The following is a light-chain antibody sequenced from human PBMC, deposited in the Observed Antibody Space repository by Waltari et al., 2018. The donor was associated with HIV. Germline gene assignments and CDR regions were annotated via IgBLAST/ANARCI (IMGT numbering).Light chain of an antibody. Sequence: QSVLTQPPSASGTPGQRVTISCSGTTSNVGSNFVSWYQQLPGTAPKLLIYRDNPRPSGVPARFSVSKSGASVSLAISGLRSEDEGDYYCATWDASLGGSYVFGTGTTVSVL. CDR2: RDN. CDR3: ATWDASLGGSYV. J-gene: IGLJ1*01. CDR1: TSNVGSNF. V-gene: IGLV1-47*01.